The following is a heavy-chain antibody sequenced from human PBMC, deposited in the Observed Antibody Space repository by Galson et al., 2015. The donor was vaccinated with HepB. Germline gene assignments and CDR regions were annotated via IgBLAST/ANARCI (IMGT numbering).Heavy chain of an antibody. CDR1: GYTFTTYF. V-gene: IGHV1-46*01. D-gene: IGHD2/OR15-2a*01. CDR2: INPSDSST. Sequence: SVKVSCKASGYTFTTYFIHWVRQAPGQGLQWIGIINPSDSSTTYAQKFQGRVTMTTDTSTSTVYMELSSLTSEDTAVYYCARNGDQLPEQYWYYGFDVWGQGSTVIVS. CDR3: ARNGDQLPEQYWYYGFDV. J-gene: IGHJ6*02.